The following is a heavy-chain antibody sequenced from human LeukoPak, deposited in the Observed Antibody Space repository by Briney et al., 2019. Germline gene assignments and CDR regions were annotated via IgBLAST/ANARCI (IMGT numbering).Heavy chain of an antibody. D-gene: IGHD3-9*01. J-gene: IGHJ5*02. CDR1: GGFIRSGGYY. CDR2: IYYGGTT. CDR3: ARAQYYDILTHSNWFDP. V-gene: IGHV4-31*03. Sequence: SQTLSLTCTVSGGFIRSGGYYWNWIRQFPGKGLQWIGYIYYGGTTYYNPSLESRVSISVDTSKNQFSLKLTSVTAADTAIYYCARAQYYDILTHSNWFDPWGRGTLVSVSS.